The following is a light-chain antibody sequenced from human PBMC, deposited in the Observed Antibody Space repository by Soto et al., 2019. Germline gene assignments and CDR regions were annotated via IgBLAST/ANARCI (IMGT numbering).Light chain of an antibody. CDR1: SSDVGSYNL. CDR3: CSYEGSSLYV. J-gene: IGLJ1*01. V-gene: IGLV2-23*02. CDR2: EVS. Sequence: LTQPASVSGSPGQSITISCTGTSSDVGSYNLVSWYQQHPGKAPKLMIYEVSKRPSGVSNRFSGSKSGNTASLTISGLQAEDEADYYRCSYEGSSLYVFGTGTKVTVL.